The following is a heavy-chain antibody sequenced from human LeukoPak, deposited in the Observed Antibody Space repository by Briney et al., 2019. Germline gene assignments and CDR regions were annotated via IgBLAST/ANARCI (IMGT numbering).Heavy chain of an antibody. CDR2: IYTSGST. V-gene: IGHV4-4*07. D-gene: IGHD6-6*01. Sequence: PSETLSLTCTVSGGSISSYYWSWIRQPAGKGLEWIGRIYTSGSTNYNPSLKSRVTMSVDTSKNQFSLKLSSVTAADTAVYYCARHGIAARPTEYFQHWGQGTLVTVSS. CDR1: GGSISSYY. J-gene: IGHJ1*01. CDR3: ARHGIAARPTEYFQH.